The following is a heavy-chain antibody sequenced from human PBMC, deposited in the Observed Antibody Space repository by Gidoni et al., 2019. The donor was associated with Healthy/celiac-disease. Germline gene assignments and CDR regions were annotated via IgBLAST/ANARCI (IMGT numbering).Heavy chain of an antibody. CDR1: GFTFSSYW. J-gene: IGHJ4*02. Sequence: EVQLVESGGGLVQPGGSVRLSCAASGFTFSSYWISWVRQAPGKGREWVANIKQDGSEKYYVDSVKGRFTISRDNAKNSLYLQMNSLSAEDTAVYYCARDGFFIGVEGGIAVSFDYWGQGTLVTVSS. D-gene: IGHD6-19*01. V-gene: IGHV3-7*01. CDR3: ARDGFFIGVEGGIAVSFDY. CDR2: IKQDGSEK.